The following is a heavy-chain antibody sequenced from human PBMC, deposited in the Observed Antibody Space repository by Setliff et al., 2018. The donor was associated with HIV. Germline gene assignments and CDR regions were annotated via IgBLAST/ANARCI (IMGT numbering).Heavy chain of an antibody. D-gene: IGHD1-20*01. V-gene: IGHV3-7*03. CDR1: GFTFSNSW. Sequence: PGGSLRLSCAASGFTFSNSWMTWVRQAPGKGLEWVANIKQDGSEKYYVDSVKGRFTISRDNAKNSLYLQMNSLRAEDTAVYYCARYNWNPLGYRFDYWGQGTLVTVPQ. CDR3: ARYNWNPLGYRFDY. CDR2: IKQDGSEK. J-gene: IGHJ4*02.